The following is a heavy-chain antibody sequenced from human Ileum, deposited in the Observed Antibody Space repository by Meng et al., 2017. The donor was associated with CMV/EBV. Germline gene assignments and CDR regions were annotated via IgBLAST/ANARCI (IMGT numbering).Heavy chain of an antibody. CDR2: VYVSGST. CDR3: ASTFSDTDWNFDY. V-gene: IGHV4-4*07. CDR1: GGSVSSFY. J-gene: IGHJ4*02. Sequence: QLQQHGSGTGLVTPSETLSLPGTVSGGSVSSFYWSWIRQPAGKGLEWIGRVYVSGSTNYNPSLKNRVTMSVDTSKNQFSLNLSSVTAADTAVYYCASTFSDTDWNFDYWGQGTLVTVSS. D-gene: IGHD1-1*01.